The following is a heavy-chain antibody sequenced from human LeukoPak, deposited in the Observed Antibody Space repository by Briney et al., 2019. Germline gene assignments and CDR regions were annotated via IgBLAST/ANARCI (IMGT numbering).Heavy chain of an antibody. V-gene: IGHV4-61*02. Sequence: TPSETLSLTCTVSGGSISSETYYWTWVRQPAGKGLEWIGRIYSSGSTSYNPSLKSRVTISVDTSKNQFSLNLSSVTAADTAVYYCATTPYDILTGSYWYFDLWGRGILVTVSS. CDR2: IYSSGST. CDR3: ATTPYDILTGSYWYFDL. J-gene: IGHJ2*01. D-gene: IGHD3-9*01. CDR1: GGSISSETYY.